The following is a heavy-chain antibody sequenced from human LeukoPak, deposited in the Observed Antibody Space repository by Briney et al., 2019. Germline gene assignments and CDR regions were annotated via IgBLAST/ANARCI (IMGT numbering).Heavy chain of an antibody. CDR3: ARGPYCSSTSCYENAFDI. CDR1: GGTFSSYA. Sequence: SVKVSCKASGGTFSSYAISWVRQAPGQGLERMGGIIPIFGTANYAQKFQGRVTITADESTSTAYMELSSLRSEDTAVYYCARGPYCSSTSCYENAFDIWGQGTMVTVSS. V-gene: IGHV1-69*13. D-gene: IGHD2-2*01. J-gene: IGHJ3*02. CDR2: IIPIFGTA.